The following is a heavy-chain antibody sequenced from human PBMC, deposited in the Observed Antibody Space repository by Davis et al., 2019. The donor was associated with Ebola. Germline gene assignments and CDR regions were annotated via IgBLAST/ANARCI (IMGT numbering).Heavy chain of an antibody. D-gene: IGHD2-2*01. CDR2: MYYSGIT. V-gene: IGHV4-59*12. J-gene: IGHJ4*02. CDR1: GASISSYY. Sequence: MPSETLSLTCTISGASISSYYWNWIRQPPGKGLEWIGYMYYSGITDYNPSLRSRVTISVDRSTNQFSLRLSSVTAADTAVYYCAAIVFVPAALYYFDYWGQGTLVTVSS. CDR3: AAIVFVPAALYYFDY.